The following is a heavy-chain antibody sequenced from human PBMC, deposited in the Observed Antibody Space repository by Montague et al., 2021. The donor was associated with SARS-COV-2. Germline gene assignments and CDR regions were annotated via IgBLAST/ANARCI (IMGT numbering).Heavy chain of an antibody. Sequence: CAISGDSVSSNSAAWKWIKQSPSKGLEWLGRTYYRSKWHNDYAESVKSRITINPDTSKNQISLQLNSVTPEDTAVYYCAGGSQVASWHPTDSGMDVWGQGTKVTVSS. CDR2: TYYRSKWHN. V-gene: IGHV6-1*01. CDR3: AGGSQVASWHPTDSGMDV. J-gene: IGHJ6*02. CDR1: GDSVSSNSAA. D-gene: IGHD2-2*01.